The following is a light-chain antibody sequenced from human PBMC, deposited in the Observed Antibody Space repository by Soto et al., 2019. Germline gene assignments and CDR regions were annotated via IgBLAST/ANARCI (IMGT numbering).Light chain of an antibody. CDR2: WAS. J-gene: IGKJ4*01. CDR3: QQYYVTPLT. V-gene: IGKV4-1*01. CDR1: QNILYNSNNKNY. Sequence: DIVMTQSPDSLAVSLGERATINCKSSQNILYNSNNKNYLAWYQQKAGQPPKLLIYWASTRESGVPDRFSGSGSATDFTLTISSLQAEDVAVYYCQQYYVTPLTFGGGTKVEI.